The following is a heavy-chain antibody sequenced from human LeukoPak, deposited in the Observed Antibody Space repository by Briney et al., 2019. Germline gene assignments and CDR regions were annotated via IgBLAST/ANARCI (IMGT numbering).Heavy chain of an antibody. CDR1: GGSISGDY. CDR3: ARSPGIAVAGTSFDY. Sequence: SETLSLTCTVSGGSISGDYWTWIRQPPGQGLEWSGYIYYSGSTNYTTSLKSRVTISVDTSKNQFSLKLSSVTAADTAVYDCARSPGIAVAGTSFDYWGQGTLVTVSS. J-gene: IGHJ4*02. D-gene: IGHD6-19*01. CDR2: IYYSGST. V-gene: IGHV4-59*01.